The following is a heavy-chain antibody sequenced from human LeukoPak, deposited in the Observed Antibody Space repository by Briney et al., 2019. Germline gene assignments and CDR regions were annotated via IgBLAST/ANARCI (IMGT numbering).Heavy chain of an antibody. Sequence: SETLSLTCTVSGGSISSYYWSWIRQPPGKGLEWIGYIYYSGNTKYNPSLKSRVTISVDTSKNQFSLKLSSVTAADTAVYYCARRRYNIDYWGQGTLVTVSS. CDR1: GGSISSYY. J-gene: IGHJ4*02. D-gene: IGHD1-1*01. CDR2: IYYSGNT. CDR3: ARRRYNIDY. V-gene: IGHV4-59*08.